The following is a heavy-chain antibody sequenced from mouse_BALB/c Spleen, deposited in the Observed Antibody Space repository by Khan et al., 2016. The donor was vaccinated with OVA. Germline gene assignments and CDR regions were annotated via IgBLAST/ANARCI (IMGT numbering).Heavy chain of an antibody. D-gene: IGHD2-3*01. CDR1: GYSITSDYA. V-gene: IGHV3-2*02. CDR3: ARVDGGDFDY. CDR2: ISYSGNT. J-gene: IGHJ2*01. Sequence: EVQLQESGPGLVKPSQSLSLTCTVTGYSITSDYAWNWIRQFPGNKLEWMGFISYSGNTKYNPSLKSRISMTRDTSKNQFFLQLNSVTPEDTATYYWARVDGGDFDYWGQGTTLIVSA.